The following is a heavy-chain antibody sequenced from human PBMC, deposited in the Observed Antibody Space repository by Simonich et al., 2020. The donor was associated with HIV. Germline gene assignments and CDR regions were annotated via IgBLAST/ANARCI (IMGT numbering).Heavy chain of an antibody. V-gene: IGHV4-39*01. Sequence: QVLLPESGPGLVKPSETLSLTCSVSGGSISTRNYYWGWIRQPPGKGLEWIGSIYYSGTTYYNPSLKSRVSISVDTSKNQFSLKVNSVTAADTAVYYCASTVDTAIDYWGQGTLVTVSS. J-gene: IGHJ4*02. CDR1: GGSISTRNYY. CDR2: IYYSGTT. D-gene: IGHD5-18*01. CDR3: ASTVDTAIDY.